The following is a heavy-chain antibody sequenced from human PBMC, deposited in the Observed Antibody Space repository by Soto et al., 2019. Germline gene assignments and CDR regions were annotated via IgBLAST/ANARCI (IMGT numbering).Heavy chain of an antibody. J-gene: IGHJ4*02. CDR3: ARREIQGPIXX. D-gene: IGHD1-26*01. CDR2: IYYSGST. V-gene: IGHV4-39*07. Sequence: SETLSLTCTVSGGSITSSSYYWGWIRQPPGKGLEWIGNIYYSGSTYYNPSLKSRVTISVDTSKTQFSLKLTSVTAVDTAVYYCARREIQGPIXXWGQGTLVTVSS. CDR1: GGSITSSSYY.